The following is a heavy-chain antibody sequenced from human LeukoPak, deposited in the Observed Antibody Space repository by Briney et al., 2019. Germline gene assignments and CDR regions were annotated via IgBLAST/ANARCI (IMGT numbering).Heavy chain of an antibody. CDR1: GFTSSSYG. J-gene: IGHJ4*02. CDR2: IRYDGSNK. Sequence: GGSLRLSCAASGFTSSSYGMHWVRQAPGKGLEWVAFIRYDGSNKYYADSVKGRFTISRDNSKNTLYLQMNSLRAEDTAVYYCAKALLDSYGYFDGYWGQGTLVTVSS. V-gene: IGHV3-30*02. D-gene: IGHD5-18*01. CDR3: AKALLDSYGYFDGY.